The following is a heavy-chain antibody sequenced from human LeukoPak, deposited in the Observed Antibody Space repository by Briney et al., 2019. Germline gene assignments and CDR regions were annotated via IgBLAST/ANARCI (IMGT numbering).Heavy chain of an antibody. V-gene: IGHV3-30*03. CDR2: ISYDGSNK. Sequence: PGRTLRLSCAASGFTFSSYGMHWVRQAPGKGLEGVAVISYDGSNKFYADCVKGRFTISRENSKNTLYLQMNSLRAEDTAVYFCARAASNWFDPWGQGTLVTVSS. CDR1: GFTFSSYG. J-gene: IGHJ5*02. CDR3: ARAASNWFDP.